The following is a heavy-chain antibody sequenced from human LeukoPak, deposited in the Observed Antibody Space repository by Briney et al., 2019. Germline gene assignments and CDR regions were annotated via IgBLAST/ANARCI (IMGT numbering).Heavy chain of an antibody. D-gene: IGHD1-26*01. CDR1: GFTFSSYG. CDR3: AKDRAGATFFDY. Sequence: TGGSLRLSCAASGFTFSSYGMHWVRQAPGKGLEWVAVIWYDGSNKYYADSVKGRFTIPRDNSKNTLYLQMNSLRAGDTAVYYCAKDRAGATFFDYWGQGTLVTVSS. J-gene: IGHJ4*02. V-gene: IGHV3-33*06. CDR2: IWYDGSNK.